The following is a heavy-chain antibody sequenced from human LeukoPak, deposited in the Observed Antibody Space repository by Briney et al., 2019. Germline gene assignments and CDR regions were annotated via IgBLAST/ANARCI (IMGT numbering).Heavy chain of an antibody. Sequence: PGGSLRLSCAASGFTFSSYGMNWVRQAPGKGLEWVSSISSSNTYIYYADSVKGRFTISRDYAKNSLYLQMNSLIAEDTAVYYCARGLVGAFYPFDYWGQGIQVTVSS. CDR2: ISSSNTYI. V-gene: IGHV3-21*01. CDR1: GFTFSSYG. J-gene: IGHJ4*02. CDR3: ARGLVGAFYPFDY. D-gene: IGHD1-26*01.